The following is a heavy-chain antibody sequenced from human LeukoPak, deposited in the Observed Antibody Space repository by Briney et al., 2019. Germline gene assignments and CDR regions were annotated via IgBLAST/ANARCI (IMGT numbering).Heavy chain of an antibody. J-gene: IGHJ4*02. CDR2: INPNSGGT. Sequence: ASVKVSCKASGYTFTGYYMHWVRQAPGQGLEWMGWINPNSGGTNYAQKFQGRVTMTRDTSISTAYMELSRLRSDDTAVYYCARALHSGSYTGWVVNYFDYWGQGTLVTVSS. CDR1: GYTFTGYY. CDR3: ARALHSGSYTGWVVNYFDY. D-gene: IGHD1-26*01. V-gene: IGHV1-2*02.